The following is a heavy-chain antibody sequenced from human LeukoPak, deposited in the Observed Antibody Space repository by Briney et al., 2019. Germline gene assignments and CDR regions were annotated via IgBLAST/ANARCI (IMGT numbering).Heavy chain of an antibody. J-gene: IGHJ3*02. V-gene: IGHV3-23*01. Sequence: GGSLRLSCAASGFTFSSYAMSWVRLAPGKGLEWVPAISGSGGSTYYADSVKGRFTISRDNSKNTLYLQMNSLRAEDTAVYYCAKGPLSSNDAFDTWGQGTMVTVSS. CDR1: GFTFSSYA. D-gene: IGHD3-3*02. CDR3: AKGPLSSNDAFDT. CDR2: ISGSGGST.